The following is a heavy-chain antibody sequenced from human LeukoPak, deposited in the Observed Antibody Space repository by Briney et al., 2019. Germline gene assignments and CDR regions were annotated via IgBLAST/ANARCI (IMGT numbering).Heavy chain of an antibody. D-gene: IGHD6-13*01. CDR1: GYSFTSCW. J-gene: IGHJ5*02. CDR3: ARSIAAAGTLSWFDP. Sequence: GESLKISCKGSGYSFTSCWIGWVRQMPGKGLEWMGIIYPGDSDTRYSPSFQGQVTISADKSISTAYLQWSSLKASDTAMYYCARSIAAAGTLSWFDPWGQGILVTVSS. CDR2: IYPGDSDT. V-gene: IGHV5-51*01.